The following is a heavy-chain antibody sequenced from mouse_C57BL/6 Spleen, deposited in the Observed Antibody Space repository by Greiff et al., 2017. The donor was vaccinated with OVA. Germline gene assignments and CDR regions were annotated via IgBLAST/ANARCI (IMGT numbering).Heavy chain of an antibody. J-gene: IGHJ1*03. D-gene: IGHD1-1*01. V-gene: IGHV1-5*01. CDR2: IYPGNSDT. CDR1: GYTFTSYW. Sequence: VHVKQSGTVLARPGASVKMSCKTSGYTFTSYWMHWVKQRPGQGLEWIGAIYPGNSDTSYNQKFKGKAKLTAVTSASTAYMELSSLTNEDSAVYYCTRSHYYGSSGGYFDVWGTGTTVTVSS. CDR3: TRSHYYGSSGGYFDV.